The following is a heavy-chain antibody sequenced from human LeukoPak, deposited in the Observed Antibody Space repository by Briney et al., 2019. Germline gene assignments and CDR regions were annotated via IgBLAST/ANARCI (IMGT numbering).Heavy chain of an antibody. CDR3: ATDVWGFSAFDI. J-gene: IGHJ3*02. D-gene: IGHD7-27*01. V-gene: IGHV4-34*01. CDR1: GGSFSGYY. CDR2: INHSGST. Sequence: SETLSLTSAVYGGSFSGYYWSWIRQPPGKGLEWIGEINHSGSTNYNPSLKSRVTISVDTSKNQFSLKLSSVTAADTAVYYCATDVWGFSAFDIWGQGTMVTVSS.